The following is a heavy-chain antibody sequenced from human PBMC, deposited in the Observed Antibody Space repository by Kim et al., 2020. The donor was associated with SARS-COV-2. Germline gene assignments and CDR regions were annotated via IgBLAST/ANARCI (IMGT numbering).Heavy chain of an antibody. CDR2: ISSSSSYI. CDR3: ARVSGLYDILTGRPHYFDY. CDR1: GFTFSSYS. D-gene: IGHD3-9*01. J-gene: IGHJ4*02. V-gene: IGHV3-21*01. Sequence: GGSLRLSCAASGFTFSSYSMNWVRQAPGKGLEWVSSISSSSSYIYYADSVKGRFTISRDNAKNSLYLQMNSLRAEDTAVYYCARVSGLYDILTGRPHYFDYWGQGTLVTVSS.